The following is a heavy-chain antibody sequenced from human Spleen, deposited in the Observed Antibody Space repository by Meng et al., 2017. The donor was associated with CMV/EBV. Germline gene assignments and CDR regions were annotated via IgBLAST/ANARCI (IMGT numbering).Heavy chain of an antibody. V-gene: IGHV3-23*01. D-gene: IGHD2-2*02. CDR1: GFTFSSYA. Sequence: GGSLRLSCAASGFTFSSYAMSWVRQAPGKGLEWVSAISGSGGSTYYADSVKGRFTISRDNSKNTLYLQMNSLRAEDTAVYYCAKRFQVVVVVPAAIDYWGQGTLVTVSS. CDR3: AKRFQVVVVVPAAIDY. J-gene: IGHJ4*02. CDR2: ISGSGGST.